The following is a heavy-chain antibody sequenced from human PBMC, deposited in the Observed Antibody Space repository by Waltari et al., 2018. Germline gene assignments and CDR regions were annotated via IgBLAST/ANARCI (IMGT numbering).Heavy chain of an antibody. CDR1: GFNFGGSA. D-gene: IGHD3-3*01. Sequence: EVQLVESGGGLVQPGGSLKLSCAASGFNFGGSAIHWVRHLPGKGLGWVGRIRSKPKGYATVYAESVTGRFTISRDDSQTTAYLQMNSLKIEDTGVYYCTRHKPLVEWSLCDWGQGTLVTVSS. V-gene: IGHV3-73*02. CDR3: TRHKPLVEWSLCD. CDR2: IRSKPKGYAT. J-gene: IGHJ4*02.